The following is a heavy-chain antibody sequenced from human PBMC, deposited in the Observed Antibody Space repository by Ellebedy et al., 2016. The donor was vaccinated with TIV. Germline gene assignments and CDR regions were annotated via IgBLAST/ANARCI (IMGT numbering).Heavy chain of an antibody. Sequence: ASVKVSXKASGYTFTGYYMHWVRQAPGQGLEWMGWINPNSGGTNYAQKLQGRVTMTTDTSTSTAYMELRSLRSDDTAVYYCARDLADYYDSSGYSYNWFNPWGQGTLVTVSS. CDR1: GYTFTGYY. J-gene: IGHJ5*02. CDR2: INPNSGGT. CDR3: ARDLADYYDSSGYSYNWFNP. D-gene: IGHD3-22*01. V-gene: IGHV1-2*02.